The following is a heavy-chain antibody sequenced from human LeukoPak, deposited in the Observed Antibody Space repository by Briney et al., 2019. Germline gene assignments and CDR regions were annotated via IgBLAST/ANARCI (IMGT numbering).Heavy chain of an antibody. J-gene: IGHJ4*02. CDR2: TYYKSAWYN. Sequence: PSQTLSLTCAISGDSVSRDSIAWNWIRQSPSRGLEWLGRTYYKSAWYNDYAVSVKGRITINPDTSKNQFSLQLNSVTPEDTAVFYCARGTGWPQFDYWGQGTPVTVSS. CDR3: ARGTGWPQFDY. CDR1: GDSVSRDSIA. D-gene: IGHD6-19*01. V-gene: IGHV6-1*01.